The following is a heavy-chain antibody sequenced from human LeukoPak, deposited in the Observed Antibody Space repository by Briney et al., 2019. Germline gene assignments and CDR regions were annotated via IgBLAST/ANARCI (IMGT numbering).Heavy chain of an antibody. J-gene: IGHJ6*03. CDR2: ISSSGSTI. Sequence: GGSLTLSCAASGFTFSDYYMSWIRQAPGKGLEWVSYISSSGSTIYYADSVKGRFTISRDNAKNSLYLQMNSLRAEDTAVYYCASPRGSYYYYMDVWGKGTTVTVSS. CDR1: GFTFSDYY. D-gene: IGHD1-26*01. V-gene: IGHV3-11*01. CDR3: ASPRGSYYYYMDV.